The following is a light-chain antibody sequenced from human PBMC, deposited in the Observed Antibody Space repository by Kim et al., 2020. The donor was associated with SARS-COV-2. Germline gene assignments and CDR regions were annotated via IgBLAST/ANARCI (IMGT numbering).Light chain of an antibody. CDR3: QQYDAFVT. Sequence: SASVGDRVTSTCRASQSISRWLAWYQQKPGKAPKHLIYEACSLESGVPSRFSGSGSGTEFTLTISRLQPDDFATYYCQQYDAFVTFGQGKRLEIK. V-gene: IGKV1-5*03. CDR2: EAC. J-gene: IGKJ5*01. CDR1: QSISRW.